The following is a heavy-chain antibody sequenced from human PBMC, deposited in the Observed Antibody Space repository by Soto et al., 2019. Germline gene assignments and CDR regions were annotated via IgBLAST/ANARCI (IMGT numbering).Heavy chain of an antibody. D-gene: IGHD2-21*01. V-gene: IGHV4-39*07. Sequence: PSETLSLTCTVSGGSISSSSFYWGWIRHPPGKGLEWLRSVHYSGSTYYNPSPKRRVTISIDTSTNQFSLQRSSGTGADTAVYYCAKDRGDAKLGFEIWGEGRMVTVSS. CDR2: VHYSGST. CDR3: AKDRGDAKLGFEI. J-gene: IGHJ3*02. CDR1: GGSISSSSFY.